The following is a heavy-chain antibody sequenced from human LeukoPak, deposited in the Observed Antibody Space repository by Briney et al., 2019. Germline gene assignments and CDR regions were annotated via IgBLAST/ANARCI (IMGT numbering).Heavy chain of an antibody. V-gene: IGHV3-23*01. D-gene: IGHD5-12*01. CDR1: GFTFSSYA. CDR3: ARGTGSKVELIAGATGFDP. J-gene: IGHJ5*02. CDR2: ISGSGGST. Sequence: GGSLRLSCAASGFTFSSYAMSWVRQAPGKGLEWVSAISGSGGSTYYADSVKGRFTISRDNSKNTLYLQMNSLRAEDTAVYYCARGTGSKVELIAGATGFDPWGQGTLVTVSS.